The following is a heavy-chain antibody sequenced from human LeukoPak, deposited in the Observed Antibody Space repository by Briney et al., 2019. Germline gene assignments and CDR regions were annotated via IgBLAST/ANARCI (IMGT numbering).Heavy chain of an antibody. V-gene: IGHV3-74*01. CDR3: APGGIPPNYYYGMDV. D-gene: IGHD1-14*01. CDR2: INSDGSIT. Sequence: GGSLRLSCAASGFTFTTYWMHWVRQAPGKGLVWVSHINSDGSITSYADSVKGRFTISRDNAKNTLYLQMNSLRAEDTAVYYCAPGGIPPNYYYGMDVWGQGTTVTVSS. CDR1: GFTFTTYW. J-gene: IGHJ6*02.